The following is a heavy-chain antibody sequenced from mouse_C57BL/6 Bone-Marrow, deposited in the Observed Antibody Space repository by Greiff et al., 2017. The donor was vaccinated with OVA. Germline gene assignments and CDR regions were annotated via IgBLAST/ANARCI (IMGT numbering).Heavy chain of an antibody. V-gene: IGHV1-50*01. CDR2: IDPSDSYT. Sequence: QVQLKQPGAELVKPGASVKLSCKASGYTFTSYWMQWVKQRPGQGLEWIGEIDPSDSYTNYNQKFKGKATLTVDTSSSTAYMQLSSLTSEDSAVYYCARGWAGDYWGQGTTLTVSS. J-gene: IGHJ2*01. CDR1: GYTFTSYW. CDR3: ARGWAGDY. D-gene: IGHD3-3*01.